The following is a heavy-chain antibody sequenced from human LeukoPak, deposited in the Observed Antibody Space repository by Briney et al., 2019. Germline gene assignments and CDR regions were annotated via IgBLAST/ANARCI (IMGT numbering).Heavy chain of an antibody. CDR1: GHTFTSYG. CDR3: ARDLSSYCSSTSCYMYYGMDV. J-gene: IGHJ6*02. Sequence: ASVKVSCKASGHTFTSYGISWVRQAPGQGLEWMGWINPNSGGTNYAQKFQGRVTMTRDTSISTAYMELSRLRSDDTAVYYCARDLSSYCSSTSCYMYYGMDVWGQGTTVTVSS. CDR2: INPNSGGT. D-gene: IGHD2-2*02. V-gene: IGHV1-2*02.